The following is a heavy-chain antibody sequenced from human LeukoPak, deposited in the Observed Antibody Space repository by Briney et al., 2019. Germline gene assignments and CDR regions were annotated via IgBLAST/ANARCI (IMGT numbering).Heavy chain of an antibody. CDR1: GDSISIYY. CDR2: IYYTGST. D-gene: IGHD3-22*01. CDR3: ARGRGDSRGTSFDS. V-gene: IGHV4-59*01. J-gene: IGHJ4*02. Sequence: SETLSLTCTVSGDSISIYYWSWIRQPPGKGLEWIGYIYYTGSTTYNPSLKSRLTISIDTSKNQFSLNQISLTAADTAVYYCARGRGDSRGTSFDSWGQGTLVTVSS.